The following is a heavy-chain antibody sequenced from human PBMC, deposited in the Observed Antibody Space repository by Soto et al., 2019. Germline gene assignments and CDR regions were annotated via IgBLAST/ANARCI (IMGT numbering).Heavy chain of an antibody. Sequence: EVQLLESGGGLVQPGGSLRLSCAASGFTFSSYAMSWVRQAPGKGLEWVSAISGSGGSTYYGDSVKGRFTISRDNSKNTLSRQMNSLRAEDTAVYYCAKGGLTSPGVDCGGQGTLVTVSS. D-gene: IGHD2-21*01. CDR2: ISGSGGST. V-gene: IGHV3-23*01. CDR1: GFTFSSYA. J-gene: IGHJ4*02. CDR3: AKGGLTSPGVDC.